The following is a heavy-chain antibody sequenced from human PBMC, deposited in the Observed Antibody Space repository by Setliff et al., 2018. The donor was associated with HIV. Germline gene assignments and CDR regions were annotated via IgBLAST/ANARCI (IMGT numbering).Heavy chain of an antibody. CDR1: GGSISSHY. D-gene: IGHD3-22*01. J-gene: IGHJ4*02. V-gene: IGHV4-59*11. Sequence: KPSETLSLTCTVSGGSISSHYWSWIRQPPGKGLEWIGYIYYSGSTNYNPSLQSRVTISVDTSKNQFSLKLSSVTAADTAVYYCASGDYYDSSGYYYSPFDYWGQGTLVTVSS. CDR2: IYYSGST. CDR3: ASGDYYDSSGYYYSPFDY.